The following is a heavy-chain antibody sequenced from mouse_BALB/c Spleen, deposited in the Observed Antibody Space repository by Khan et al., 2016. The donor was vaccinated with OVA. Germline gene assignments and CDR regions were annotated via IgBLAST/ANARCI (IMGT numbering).Heavy chain of an antibody. CDR2: ISTDNGNT. J-gene: IGHJ3*01. CDR1: GYTFTNYA. CDR3: ARLTPY. Sequence: QVQLQQSGPDVVRPGASVKISCKGSGYTFTNYAMHWVKQSPAKSLEWIGVISTDNGNTNYNQKFKGKATMTVDKSSSPPYLELFRLTSEASAIFYGARLTPYWGQGTLVSVSA. V-gene: IGHV1S137*01. D-gene: IGHD4-1*01.